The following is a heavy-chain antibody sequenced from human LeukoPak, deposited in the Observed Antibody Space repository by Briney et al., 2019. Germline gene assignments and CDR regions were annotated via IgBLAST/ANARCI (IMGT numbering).Heavy chain of an antibody. CDR2: ISYDGSNK. CDR1: GFTFSNAW. Sequence: GGSLRLSCAASGFTFSNAWMSWVRQAPGKGLEWVAVISYDGSNKYFADSVKGRFTISRDNSKNTLYLQMNSLRAEDTAVYYCAKSHTAAAGFDYWGQGTLVTVSS. V-gene: IGHV3-30*18. D-gene: IGHD6-13*01. J-gene: IGHJ4*02. CDR3: AKSHTAAAGFDY.